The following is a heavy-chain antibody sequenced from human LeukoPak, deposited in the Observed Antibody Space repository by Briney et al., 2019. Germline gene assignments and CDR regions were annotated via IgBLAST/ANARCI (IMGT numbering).Heavy chain of an antibody. CDR3: ARYSSSPQAYYYYYYMDV. CDR1: GGSISSNY. J-gene: IGHJ6*03. D-gene: IGHD6-6*01. CDR2: IYYSGST. V-gene: IGHV4-59*12. Sequence: SETLSLTCTVSGGSISSNYWSWIRQPPGKGLEWIGYIYYSGSTNYNPSLKSRVTMSVDTSKNQFSLKLSSVTAADTAVYYCARYSSSPQAYYYYYYMDVWGKGTTVTVSS.